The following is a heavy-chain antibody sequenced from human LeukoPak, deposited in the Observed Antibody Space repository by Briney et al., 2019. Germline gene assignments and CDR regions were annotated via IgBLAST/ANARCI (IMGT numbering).Heavy chain of an antibody. J-gene: IGHJ4*02. Sequence: ASVKVSCKASGYSFTSNYLHWLRQAPGRGLEWMGIIDPSGGGTNYAEKFHDRVTMTRDTSTSTVYMDLSSLRYEDTAVYYCAKEARFGSSSGSLDYWGQGTLVTVAS. CDR1: GYSFTSNY. CDR2: IDPSGGGT. V-gene: IGHV1-46*01. CDR3: AKEARFGSSSGSLDY. D-gene: IGHD3-22*01.